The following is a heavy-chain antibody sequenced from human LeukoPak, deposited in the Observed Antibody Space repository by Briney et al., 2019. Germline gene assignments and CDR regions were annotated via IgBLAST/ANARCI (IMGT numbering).Heavy chain of an antibody. CDR3: EKDASAGSGSYYNY. CDR2: ISGSGGST. J-gene: IGHJ4*02. D-gene: IGHD3-10*01. Sequence: PGGSLRLSCAASGFTFSSYAMSWVRQAPGKGLEWVSAISGSGGSTYYADSVKGRFTISRDNSKNTLYLQMNSLRAEDTAVYYCEKDASAGSGSYYNYWGQGTLVTVSS. V-gene: IGHV3-23*01. CDR1: GFTFSSYA.